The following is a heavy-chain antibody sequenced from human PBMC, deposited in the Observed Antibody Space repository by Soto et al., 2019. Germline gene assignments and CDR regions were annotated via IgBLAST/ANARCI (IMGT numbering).Heavy chain of an antibody. V-gene: IGHV5-51*01. CDR2: IYPGDSEI. D-gene: IGHD2-21*01. J-gene: IGHJ4*02. CDR3: ARSTAGNSLAPVDF. Sequence: GESLKISCQASGYSFTTYWIAWVRQTPGRGLEWMGIIYPGDSEIKYSPSFDGQVTFSVDKSTSTAYLQWIGLKTSDTGMYFCARSTAGNSLAPVDFWGQGSMVTAPQ. CDR1: GYSFTTYW.